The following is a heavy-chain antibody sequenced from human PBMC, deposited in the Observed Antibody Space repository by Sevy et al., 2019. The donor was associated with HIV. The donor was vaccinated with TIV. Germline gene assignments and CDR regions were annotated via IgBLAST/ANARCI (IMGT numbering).Heavy chain of an antibody. CDR2: ISYDGSNK. Sequence: GGSLRLSCAASGFTFSSYAMHWVRQAPGKGLEWVAVISYDGSNKYYADSVKGRFTISRDNSKNTLYLQMNSLRAEDTAVYYCARSRVATVTYFDYWGQGTLVTVSS. J-gene: IGHJ4*02. CDR1: GFTFSSYA. V-gene: IGHV3-30-3*01. D-gene: IGHD4-4*01. CDR3: ARSRVATVTYFDY.